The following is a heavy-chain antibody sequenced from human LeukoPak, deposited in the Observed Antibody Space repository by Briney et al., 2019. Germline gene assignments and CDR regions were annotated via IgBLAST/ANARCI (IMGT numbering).Heavy chain of an antibody. CDR3: ARDLFGAYCGGTCPTPDY. CDR1: GFTFSSYW. V-gene: IGHV3-74*01. D-gene: IGHD2-21*01. Sequence: GGSLRLSCAASGFTFSSYWMFWVRQAPGKGLVWVSRVNSDGTSTNYADSVKGRFTVSRDNAKNTLYLQMNSLRVEDTAVYYCARDLFGAYCGGTCPTPDYWGQGTLVSVSS. J-gene: IGHJ4*02. CDR2: VNSDGTST.